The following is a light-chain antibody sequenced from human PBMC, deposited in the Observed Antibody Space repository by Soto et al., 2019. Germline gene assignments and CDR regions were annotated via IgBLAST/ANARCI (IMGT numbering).Light chain of an antibody. CDR3: QQYYTYPLT. V-gene: IGKV1-16*02. CDR2: GAS. J-gene: IGKJ4*01. Sequence: IQMTHSPSSLSASVGDRVNITCRASQDIRSFVAWFQQKPGQAPKSLIYGASSLQSGVPSKFSGSGSGTDFTLTISSLQPEDFATYYCQQYYTYPLTFGGGTKVEIK. CDR1: QDIRSF.